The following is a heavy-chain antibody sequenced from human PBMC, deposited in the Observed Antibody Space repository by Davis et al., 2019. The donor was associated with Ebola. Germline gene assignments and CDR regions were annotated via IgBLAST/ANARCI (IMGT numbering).Heavy chain of an antibody. CDR2: INPSGGTT. D-gene: IGHD1-26*01. J-gene: IGHJ6*04. CDR3: ARDLGRWEAGPYYYYGMDV. V-gene: IGHV1-46*01. CDR1: GYIFSRYY. Sequence: ALVKVSCKASGYIFSRYYMHWVRQAPGQGLEWMGIINPSGGTTSYAQKFQGRVTMTRDTSTSTVYMEVRSLRSEDTAVYYCARDLGRWEAGPYYYYGMDVWGKGTTVTVSS.